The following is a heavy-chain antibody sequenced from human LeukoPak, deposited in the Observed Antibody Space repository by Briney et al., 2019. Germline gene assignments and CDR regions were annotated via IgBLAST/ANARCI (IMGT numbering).Heavy chain of an antibody. CDR3: VREEDGDYVGAFDV. CDR1: GFIFSRHW. Sequence: GGSLKLSCAASGFIFSRHWMHWVRQAPGKGLVWASRINHDGDSTNYADSVTGRFTISRDNAKNTLYLEMNSLTGEDTAVYYCVREEDGDYVGAFDVWGQGTMVTVSS. J-gene: IGHJ3*01. D-gene: IGHD3-16*01. V-gene: IGHV3-74*01. CDR2: INHDGDST.